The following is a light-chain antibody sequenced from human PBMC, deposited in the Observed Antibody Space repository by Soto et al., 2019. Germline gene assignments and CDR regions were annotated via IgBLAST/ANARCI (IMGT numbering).Light chain of an antibody. CDR1: SSNIGSNY. J-gene: IGLJ1*01. Sequence: QSVLAQPPSASGTPGQRVTISCSGSSSNIGSNYVYWYQQLPGTAPKLVLYGNTIRPSGVPDRFSGSKSGSSASLAITGLQAEDEADYYCQSYDSSLTGSIFGTGTKVTVL. CDR2: GNT. V-gene: IGLV1-40*01. CDR3: QSYDSSLTGSI.